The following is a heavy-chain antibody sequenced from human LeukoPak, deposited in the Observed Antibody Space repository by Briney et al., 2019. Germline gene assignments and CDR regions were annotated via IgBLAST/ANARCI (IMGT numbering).Heavy chain of an antibody. CDR3: ARHSNAASRHFDY. D-gene: IGHD3-3*02. V-gene: IGHV4-59*08. Sequence: SETLSLTCTVSGGSINSYYWSWIRQSPGKGLEWIAYIYYSGSTNYNPSLKSRVTMSVDTSKNQFSLKLSSVTAADTAVYYCARHSNAASRHFDYWGQGTLVTVSS. J-gene: IGHJ4*02. CDR2: IYYSGST. CDR1: GGSINSYY.